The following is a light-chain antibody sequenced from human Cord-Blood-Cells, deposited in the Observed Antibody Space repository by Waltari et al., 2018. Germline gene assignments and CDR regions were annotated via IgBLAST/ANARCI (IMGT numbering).Light chain of an antibody. V-gene: IGLV2-8*01. Sequence: QSALTPLPSAPWPPGPSVTTSCTGTSSDVGGYNPVLWYQQHPGKATTLMTYEVSKRPSGVPDRFSGSKSGNTASLTVSGLQAEDEADYYCSSYAGSNYVVFGGGTKLTVL. CDR1: SSDVGGYNP. CDR2: EVS. J-gene: IGLJ2*01. CDR3: SSYAGSNYVV.